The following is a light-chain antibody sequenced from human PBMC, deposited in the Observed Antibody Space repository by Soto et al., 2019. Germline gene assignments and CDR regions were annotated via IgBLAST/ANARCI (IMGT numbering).Light chain of an antibody. V-gene: IGLV1-44*01. Sequence: VLTQPPSASGTPGQRVTISCSGSSSNIGSNTVNWYQQLPGTAPKLLIYSNNQRPSGVPDRFSGSKSGTSASLAISGLQSEDEADYYCAAWDDSLNGPRYVFGTGTKVTVL. CDR1: SSNIGSNT. J-gene: IGLJ1*01. CDR2: SNN. CDR3: AAWDDSLNGPRYV.